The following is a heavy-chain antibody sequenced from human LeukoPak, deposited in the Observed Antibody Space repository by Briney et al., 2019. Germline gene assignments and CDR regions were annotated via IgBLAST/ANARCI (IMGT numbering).Heavy chain of an antibody. CDR1: GGTFSSYA. V-gene: IGHV1-69*13. D-gene: IGHD1-1*01. J-gene: IGHJ6*03. CDR3: ARVGQLEPYYYYMDV. Sequence: ASVKVSCKASGGTFSSYAISWVRQAPGQGLEWMGGIIPIFGTANYAQKFQGRVTITADESTSTAYMELSSLRSEDTAVYYCARVGQLEPYYYYMDVWGKGTTVTVSS. CDR2: IIPIFGTA.